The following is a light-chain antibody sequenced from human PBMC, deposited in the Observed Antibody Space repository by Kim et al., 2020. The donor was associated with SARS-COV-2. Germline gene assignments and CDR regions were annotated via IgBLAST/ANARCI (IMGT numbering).Light chain of an antibody. CDR3: QVWDPSSDHVV. J-gene: IGLJ2*01. Sequence: APGKTARVTGGGNNIGSKSVQWYQQKSGQAPILVIFYNSDRPSGIPERFSGSNSGNTATLTISRVEAGDEADYYCQVWDPSSDHVVFGGGTQLTVL. CDR1: NIGSKS. V-gene: IGLV3-21*04. CDR2: YNS.